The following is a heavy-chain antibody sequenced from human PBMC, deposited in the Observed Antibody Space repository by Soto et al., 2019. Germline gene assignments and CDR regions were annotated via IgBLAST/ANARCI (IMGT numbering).Heavy chain of an antibody. D-gene: IGHD3-3*01. CDR1: GFTFSSYA. V-gene: IGHV3-23*01. J-gene: IGHJ4*02. CDR2: ISGSGGST. Sequence: EVQLLESGGGLVQPGGSLRLSCAASGFTFSSYAMSWVRQAPGKGLEWVSAISGSGGSTYYADSVKGRFTISRDNSKNTLYLQMNSLRAEDTAVYYCAKYRGNGKREWLLSVLVYWGQGTLVTVSS. CDR3: AKYRGNGKREWLLSVLVY.